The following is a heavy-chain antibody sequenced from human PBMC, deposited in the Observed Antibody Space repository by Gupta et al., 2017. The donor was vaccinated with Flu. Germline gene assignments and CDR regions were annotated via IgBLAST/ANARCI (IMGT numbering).Heavy chain of an antibody. CDR1: GGSINSHDSHY. J-gene: IGHJ5*02. V-gene: IGHV4-61*02. D-gene: IGHD2-21*01. CDR3: ARGTYYNWFDP. Sequence: QVQLQESGPGLVTPSQTLSLTCTVSGGSINSHDSHYWTWIRHAAGKGLEWIGRIYTSGATKYNPSLESRVTISVDTSKNQFSLKLRSVTAADTAIYYCARGTYYNWFDPWGQGTLVTVSS. CDR2: IYTSGAT.